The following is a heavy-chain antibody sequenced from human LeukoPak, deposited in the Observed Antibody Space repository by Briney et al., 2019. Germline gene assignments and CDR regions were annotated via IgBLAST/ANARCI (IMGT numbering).Heavy chain of an antibody. D-gene: IGHD2-2*01. Sequence: KPSETLSLTCAVSGYSISSGYYWGWIRQPPGKGLEWIGSIYHSGSTYYNPSLKSRVTISVDTSKNQFSPKLSSVTAADTAVYYCARELGYCSSTSCSDYWGQGTLVTVSS. J-gene: IGHJ4*02. CDR1: GYSISSGYY. CDR2: IYHSGST. V-gene: IGHV4-38-2*02. CDR3: ARELGYCSSTSCSDY.